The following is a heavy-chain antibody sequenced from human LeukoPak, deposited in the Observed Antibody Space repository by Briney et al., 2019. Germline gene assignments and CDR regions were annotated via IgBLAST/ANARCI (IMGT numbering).Heavy chain of an antibody. CDR2: INPNSGGT. V-gene: IGHV1-2*02. D-gene: IGHD2-2*01. J-gene: IGHJ5*02. CDR1: GYTFTGYY. CDR3: ARDLRGYCSSTSCSRFDP. Sequence: ASVKVSCKASGYTFTGYYMHWVRQAPGQGLEWMGWINPNSGGTNYAQKFQGRVTMTRDTSISTAYMELSRLRSDDTAVYYCARDLRGYCSSTSCSRFDPCGQGTLVTVSS.